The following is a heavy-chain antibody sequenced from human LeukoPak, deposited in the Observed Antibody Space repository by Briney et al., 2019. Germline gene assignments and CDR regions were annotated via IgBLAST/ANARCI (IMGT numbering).Heavy chain of an antibody. D-gene: IGHD3-22*01. CDR1: GFTVSRIS. CDR2: INSDGSST. V-gene: IGHV3-74*01. Sequence: GGSLRLSCAASGFTVSRISMSWVRQAPGKGLVWVSRINSDGSSTSYADSVKGRFTISRDNSKNTVYLQMNSLGAEDTAVYYCARGEYDSSGYLYFDYWGQGTLVTISS. J-gene: IGHJ4*02. CDR3: ARGEYDSSGYLYFDY.